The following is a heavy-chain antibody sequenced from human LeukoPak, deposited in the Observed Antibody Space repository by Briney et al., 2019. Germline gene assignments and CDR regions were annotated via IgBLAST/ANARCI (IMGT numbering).Heavy chain of an antibody. V-gene: IGHV3-66*01. D-gene: IGHD3-22*01. Sequence: GGTLRLSCAASGFTFSSYGMSWVRQAPGKGLEWVSVIYSGGSTYYADSVKGRFTISRDNSKNTLYLQMNSLRAEDTAVYYCARDPYYYDSPWFDPWGQGTLVTVSS. J-gene: IGHJ5*02. CDR3: ARDPYYYDSPWFDP. CDR2: IYSGGST. CDR1: GFTFSSYG.